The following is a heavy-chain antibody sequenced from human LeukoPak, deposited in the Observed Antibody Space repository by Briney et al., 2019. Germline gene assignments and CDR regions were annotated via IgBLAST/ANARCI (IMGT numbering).Heavy chain of an antibody. CDR3: AKASTRDTGYYFDS. CDR1: GFPFSNYA. V-gene: IGHV3-23*01. D-gene: IGHD3-9*01. CDR2: IRGTVDNT. J-gene: IGHJ4*02. Sequence: GGSLRLSCAASGFPFSNYAMGWVRQAPGKGLEWVSSIRGTVDNTHYADAVKGRFTISRDISKNTLYLQMNSLRAEDTARYYCAKASTRDTGYYFDSWGQGTLVTVSS.